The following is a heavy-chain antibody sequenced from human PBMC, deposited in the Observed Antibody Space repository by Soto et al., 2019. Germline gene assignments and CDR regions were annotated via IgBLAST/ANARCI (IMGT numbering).Heavy chain of an antibody. Sequence: PSQTLSLTCAISGDSVSSNIAAWNWIRHSPSRGLEWLGRTYYRSKWYNDYAVSMRSRITINPDTTKNQFSLQLNSATPEATAVYYCATWRFDYWGQGTLVTVSS. CDR3: ATWRFDY. V-gene: IGHV6-1*01. J-gene: IGHJ4*02. CDR2: TYYRSKWYN. CDR1: GDSVSSNIAA.